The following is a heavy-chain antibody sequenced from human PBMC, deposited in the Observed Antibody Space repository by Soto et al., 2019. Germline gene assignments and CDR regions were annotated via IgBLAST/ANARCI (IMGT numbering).Heavy chain of an antibody. V-gene: IGHV3-23*01. Sequence: GGSLILSCAASGFTFSSYAMSWVRQGPGKGLEWGSEISARGGSTHYADSVKGRFTISRDNSKYTLYRQMNSLRADDTAVYYCAKGALTYYYYGMDVWGQGTTVTV. CDR2: ISARGGST. CDR3: AKGALTYYYYGMDV. J-gene: IGHJ6*02. D-gene: IGHD3-16*02. CDR1: GFTFSSYA.